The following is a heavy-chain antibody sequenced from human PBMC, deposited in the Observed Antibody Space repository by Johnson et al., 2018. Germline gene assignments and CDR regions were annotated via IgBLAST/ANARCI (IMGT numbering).Heavy chain of an antibody. Sequence: QVQLVESGGGVVQPGTSLRLSCVASGFIFSSYDMHWVRQVPGKGLEWVSVISFDGKVTYSADSIKGRLTISRDNSKNTLYLQMNSLRGEDTVVFYCAKSQRGIAVLLATYFQRWGQGTLVTVSS. CDR1: GFIFSSYD. CDR3: AKSQRGIAVLLATYFQR. CDR2: ISFDGKVT. V-gene: IGHV3-30*18. J-gene: IGHJ1*01. D-gene: IGHD6-19*01.